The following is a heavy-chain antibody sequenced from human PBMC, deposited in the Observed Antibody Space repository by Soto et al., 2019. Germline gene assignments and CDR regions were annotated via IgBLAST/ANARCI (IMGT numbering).Heavy chain of an antibody. CDR3: ARRYGYSFDY. V-gene: IGHV4-59*08. Sequence: QLQLQESGPGRGKPSETLSLTYTVSGGSISSYYGSWIRQPPGKGLEWIGYIYYSGSTNYNPSLKIRVTISVDTSKNQLSLKLSSVTAADTAVYYCARRYGYSFDYWGQGTLVTVSS. CDR2: IYYSGST. J-gene: IGHJ4*02. D-gene: IGHD5-18*01. CDR1: GGSISSYY.